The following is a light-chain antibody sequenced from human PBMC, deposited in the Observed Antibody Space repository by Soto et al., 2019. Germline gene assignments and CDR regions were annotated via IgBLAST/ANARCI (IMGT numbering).Light chain of an antibody. V-gene: IGKV3-11*01. CDR3: HQRQSWPRT. CDR1: QYINTR. J-gene: IGKJ1*01. CDR2: QTS. Sequence: IVLTQSPATLSSFPXYXVTXSXXASQYINTRLAWYQHRPGQAPRLLIYQTSIRAAGIPARFSASGTGTDFTLTISDVQPEDFAVYYCHQRQSWPRTFGQGTKVDIK.